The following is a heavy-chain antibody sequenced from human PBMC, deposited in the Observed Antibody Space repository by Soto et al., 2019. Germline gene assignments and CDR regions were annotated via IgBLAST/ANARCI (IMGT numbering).Heavy chain of an antibody. Sequence: SETLSLTCTFSGGSISSSSYYWAWIRQPPGQGLEWIGTIYFSGSTYYKPSLKSRVTISVDTPENRISLKLDSVTAADAGVYFCARDGMTNGDTWGPGTLVTVPQ. CDR1: GGSISSSSYY. D-gene: IGHD2-21*02. CDR3: ARDGMTNGDT. V-gene: IGHV4-39*07. CDR2: IYFSGST. J-gene: IGHJ4*02.